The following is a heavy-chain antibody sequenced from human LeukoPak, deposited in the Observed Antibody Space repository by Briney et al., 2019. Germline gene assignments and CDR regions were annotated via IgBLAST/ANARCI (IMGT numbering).Heavy chain of an antibody. J-gene: IGHJ4*02. V-gene: IGHV3-23*01. CDR3: AKVNVVVPAAQFDY. CDR1: GFTFSSYA. D-gene: IGHD2-2*01. CDR2: ISGSGGST. Sequence: GGSLRLSCAASGFTFSSYAMSWVRQAPGKGREWVSAISGSGGSTYYADSVKGRFTISRDNSKNTLYLQMNSLRAEDTAVYYCAKVNVVVPAAQFDYWGQGTLVTVSS.